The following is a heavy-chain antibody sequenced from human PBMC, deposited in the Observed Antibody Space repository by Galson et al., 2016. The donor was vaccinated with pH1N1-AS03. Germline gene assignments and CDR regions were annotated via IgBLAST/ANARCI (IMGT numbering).Heavy chain of an antibody. Sequence: TLSLTCTVSGDSISSGDYFWSWIRQHPGKGLEWIGHIYYTGNTYFSPSLKNRVAISVDTSKNQFSLKLSSVTAADTAVYFCARSLTLTDRIDYWGQGTLVTVS. CDR1: GDSISSGDYF. D-gene: IGHD3-16*01. V-gene: IGHV4-31*03. CDR3: ARSLTLTDRIDY. CDR2: IYYTGNT. J-gene: IGHJ4*02.